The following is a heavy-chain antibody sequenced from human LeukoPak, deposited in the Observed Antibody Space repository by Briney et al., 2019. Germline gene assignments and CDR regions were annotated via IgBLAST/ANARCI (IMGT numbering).Heavy chain of an antibody. CDR2: ISGSGSNT. CDR3: ARGNGDYAIHPDY. Sequence: PGGSLRLSCAASGFTFSRYAMTWVRQAPGMGLEWVSAISGSGSNTYYADSVKGRFTISRDNSKNTLYLQVNSLRADDTAVYYCARGNGDYAIHPDYWGQGTLVTVSS. D-gene: IGHD4-17*01. CDR1: GFTFSRYA. V-gene: IGHV3-23*01. J-gene: IGHJ4*02.